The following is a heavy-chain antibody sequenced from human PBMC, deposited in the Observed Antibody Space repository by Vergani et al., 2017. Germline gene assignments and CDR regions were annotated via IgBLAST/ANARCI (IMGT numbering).Heavy chain of an antibody. J-gene: IGHJ6*04. V-gene: IGHV3-73*02. CDR1: GLTFSDSA. CDR3: FYDFWAGYDSGDV. Sequence: DVDLVESGGGFVQPGGSRRLSCATSGLTFSDSAIHWVRQTSGKGQEWIGRIRDKAYNYATVYAVSVKGRFTISRDDSKKTAYLQMNGLTTEDTAVYYCFYDFWAGYDSGDVWGKGTTVTVSS. CDR2: IRDKAYNYAT. D-gene: IGHD3/OR15-3a*01.